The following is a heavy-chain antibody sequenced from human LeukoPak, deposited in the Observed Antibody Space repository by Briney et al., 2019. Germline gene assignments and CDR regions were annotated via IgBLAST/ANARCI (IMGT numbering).Heavy chain of an antibody. D-gene: IGHD3-10*01. CDR2: IYHSGRT. CDR3: ARDSPYGSGSYYVY. V-gene: IGHV4-38-2*02. CDR1: GYSISSGYY. J-gene: IGHJ4*02. Sequence: PSETLSLTCTVSGYSISSGYYWGWIRQPPGKGLEWIGSIYHSGRTFYNPSLKSRVTISVDTSKNQFSLKLSSVTAADTAVYYCARDSPYGSGSYYVYWGQGTLVTVSS.